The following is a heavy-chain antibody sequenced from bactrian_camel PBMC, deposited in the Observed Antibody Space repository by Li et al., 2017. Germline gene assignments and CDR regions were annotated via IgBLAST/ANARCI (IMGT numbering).Heavy chain of an antibody. J-gene: IGHJ6*01. CDR2: IRTIGGTK. Sequence: HVQLVESGGASVQAGGSLRLSCKASGPPFRPNYMGWFRQAPGKEREGLASIRTIGGTKTYSESVKGRFTISQDAAKNELWLQMNSLEPEDTAMYYCAATWRTYGTTDALSPSDFEYWGQGTQVTVS. CDR1: GPPFRPNY. CDR3: AATWRTYGTTDALSPSDFEY. D-gene: IGHD7*01. V-gene: IGHV3S58*01.